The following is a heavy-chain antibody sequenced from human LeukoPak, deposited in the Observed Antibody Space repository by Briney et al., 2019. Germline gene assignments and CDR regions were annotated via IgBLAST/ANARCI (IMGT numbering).Heavy chain of an antibody. CDR3: ARGSVYYDILTGLDY. CDR2: INAGNGNT. CDR1: GYTFTSYA. V-gene: IGHV1-3*03. Sequence: ASVKVSCKASGYTFTSYAMHWVRQAPGQRLEWMGWINAGNGNTKNSQEFQGRVTITRDTSASTAYMELSSLRSEDMAVYYCARGSVYYDILTGLDYWGQGTLVTVSS. D-gene: IGHD3-9*01. J-gene: IGHJ4*02.